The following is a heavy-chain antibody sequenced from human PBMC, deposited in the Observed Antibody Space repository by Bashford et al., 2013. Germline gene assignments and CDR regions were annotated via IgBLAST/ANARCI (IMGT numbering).Heavy chain of an antibody. D-gene: IGHD3-10*01. CDR1: GFTFSSYD. CDR2: IHATGDT. Sequence: GSLRLSCAASGFTFSSYDMHWVRQAAGKGLEWVSAIHATGDTYYPASVKGRFTISRENAKSSFYLQMNSLTAGDTAVYYCARGGYYSSGPLGYWGQGTLVTVSS. CDR3: ARGGYYSSGPLGY. V-gene: IGHV3-13*01. J-gene: IGHJ4*02.